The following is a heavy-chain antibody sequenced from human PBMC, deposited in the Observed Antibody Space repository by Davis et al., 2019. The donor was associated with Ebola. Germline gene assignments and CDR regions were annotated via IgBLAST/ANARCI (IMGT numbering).Heavy chain of an antibody. V-gene: IGHV1-46*01. CDR3: ARVRYDSSGPYYNYGMDV. J-gene: IGHJ6*02. CDR2: INPSGGST. D-gene: IGHD3-22*01. Sequence: ASVKVSCKASGYTFTSYYMHWVRQAPGQGLEWMGIINPSGGSTSYAQKFQGRVTMTRDTSTSTVYMELSSLRSEDTAVYYCARVRYDSSGPYYNYGMDVWGQGTTVTVSS. CDR1: GYTFTSYY.